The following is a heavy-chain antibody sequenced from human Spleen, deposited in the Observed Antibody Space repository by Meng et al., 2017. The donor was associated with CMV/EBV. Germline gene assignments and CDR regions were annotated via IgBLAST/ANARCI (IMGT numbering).Heavy chain of an antibody. CDR2: ITSSGSTI. D-gene: IGHD5-18*01. CDR3: ARDDRYSYGEQYYYYYYGMDV. V-gene: IGHV3-11*04. Sequence: GESLKISCAASGFTFSDYYMSWIRQAPGKGLEWISYITSSGSTIYYEDSVKGRFTISRDNAKNSLYLQMNSLRAEDTAVYYCARDDRYSYGEQYYYYYYGMDVWGQGTTVTVSS. J-gene: IGHJ6*02. CDR1: GFTFSDYY.